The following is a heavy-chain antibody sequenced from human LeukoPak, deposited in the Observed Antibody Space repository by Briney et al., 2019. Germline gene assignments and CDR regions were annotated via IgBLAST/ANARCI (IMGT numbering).Heavy chain of an antibody. D-gene: IGHD4-17*01. CDR2: IRSKAYGGTT. Sequence: GGSLRLSCAASGFTFSSYAMSWVRQAPGKGLEWVGFIRSKAYGGTTEYAASVKGRFTISRDDSKSIAYLQMNSLKTEDTAVYYCTRATVTSYWGQGTLVTVSS. J-gene: IGHJ4*02. V-gene: IGHV3-49*04. CDR3: TRATVTSY. CDR1: GFTFSSYA.